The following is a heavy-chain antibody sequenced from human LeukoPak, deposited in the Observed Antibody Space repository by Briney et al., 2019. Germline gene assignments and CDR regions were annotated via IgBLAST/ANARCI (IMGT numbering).Heavy chain of an antibody. Sequence: ASVKVSCKASGYTFTSYDINWVRQATGQGLEWMGWMNPNSGNTGYAQKFQGRVTITRNTSISTAYMELSSQRSEDTAVYYCARGHKYQLLFYYYYYMDVWGKGTTVTVSS. CDR2: MNPNSGNT. CDR1: GYTFTSYD. J-gene: IGHJ6*03. CDR3: ARGHKYQLLFYYYYYMDV. D-gene: IGHD2-2*01. V-gene: IGHV1-8*03.